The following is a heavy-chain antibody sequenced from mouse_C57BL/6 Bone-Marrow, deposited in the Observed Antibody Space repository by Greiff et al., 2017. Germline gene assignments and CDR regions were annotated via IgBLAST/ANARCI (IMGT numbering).Heavy chain of an antibody. CDR3: VITTVVATSPDY. Sequence: QVQLKESGAELARPGASVKLSCKASGYTFTSYGISWVKQRTGQGLEWIGEIYPRSGNTYYNEKFKGKATLTADKSSSTAYMELRSLTSEDSAVYFCVITTVVATSPDYWGQGTTRTVSS. D-gene: IGHD1-1*01. CDR2: IYPRSGNT. J-gene: IGHJ2*01. CDR1: GYTFTSYG. V-gene: IGHV1-81*01.